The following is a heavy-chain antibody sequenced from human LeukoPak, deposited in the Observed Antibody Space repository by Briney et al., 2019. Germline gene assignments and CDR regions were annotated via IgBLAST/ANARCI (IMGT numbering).Heavy chain of an antibody. CDR3: ARWGAPTSAPGFDY. D-gene: IGHD1-26*01. Sequence: ASVKVSCKASGYTFTSYDINWVRQATGQGLEWMGWMNPNSGNTGYAQKFQGRVTITRNTSISTAYMELSSLRSEDMAVYYCARWGAPTSAPGFDYWGQGTLVTVSS. J-gene: IGHJ4*02. CDR1: GYTFTSYD. V-gene: IGHV1-8*03. CDR2: MNPNSGNT.